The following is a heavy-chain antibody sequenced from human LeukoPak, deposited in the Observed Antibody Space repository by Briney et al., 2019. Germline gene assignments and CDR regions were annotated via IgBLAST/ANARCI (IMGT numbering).Heavy chain of an antibody. V-gene: IGHV4-4*07. CDR3: ARRVVTAITFDY. CDR1: GGSISIYY. CDR2: IYTSGTT. Sequence: PSETLTLTCTVSGGSISIYYGSWIRQPAGKGLEWIGRIYTSGTTNYNPSLKSRVTMSVDTSKNQFPLKLSSVTAADTAVYYCARRVVTAITFDYWGRGTLVTVSS. D-gene: IGHD2-21*02. J-gene: IGHJ4*02.